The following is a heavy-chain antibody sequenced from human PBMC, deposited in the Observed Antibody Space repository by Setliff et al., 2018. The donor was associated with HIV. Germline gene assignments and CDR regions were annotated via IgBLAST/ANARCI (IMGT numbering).Heavy chain of an antibody. CDR2: IKEDGSEK. Sequence: GGSLRLSCAASGFTFSSSWVSWVRQAPGKGLEWVANIKEDGSEKYFVDSVKGRFTISRDNAKNSLYLQMNSLRAEDMAVYYCAKDQGITVFGVVSYYYFYMDVWGKGTTVTVSS. V-gene: IGHV3-7*01. CDR3: AKDQGITVFGVVSYYYFYMDV. D-gene: IGHD3-3*01. CDR1: GFTFSSSW. J-gene: IGHJ6*03.